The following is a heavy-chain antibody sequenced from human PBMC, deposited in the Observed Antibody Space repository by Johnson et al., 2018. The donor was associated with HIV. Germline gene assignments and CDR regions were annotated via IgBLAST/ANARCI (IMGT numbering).Heavy chain of an antibody. CDR2: IYIGGST. V-gene: IGHV3-53*01. CDR1: GFTVSSNY. D-gene: IGHD5-24*01. Sequence: VQLVESGGGEVRPGGSLRLSCAASGFTVSSNYMSWVRQAPGKGLEWVSVIYIGGSTYYADPVKGRFTISRDNSKNTLYLQMNSLRAEDTAVYYCAGGRDGYNFGAFDIWGQGTMVTVSS. CDR3: AGGRDGYNFGAFDI. J-gene: IGHJ3*02.